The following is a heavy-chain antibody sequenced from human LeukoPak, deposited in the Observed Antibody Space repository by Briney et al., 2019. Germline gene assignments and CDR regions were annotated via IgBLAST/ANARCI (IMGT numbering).Heavy chain of an antibody. J-gene: IGHJ4*02. Sequence: GGSLRLSCAASGFTFSSYSMNWVRQAPGKGLEWVSSISSSSSYIYYADSVKGRFTISRDNAKNSLYLQMNSLRAEDTAVYYCARDRRGGNPGGWGQGTLVTVSS. D-gene: IGHD4-23*01. CDR1: GFTFSSYS. CDR3: ARDRRGGNPGG. V-gene: IGHV3-21*01. CDR2: ISSSSSYI.